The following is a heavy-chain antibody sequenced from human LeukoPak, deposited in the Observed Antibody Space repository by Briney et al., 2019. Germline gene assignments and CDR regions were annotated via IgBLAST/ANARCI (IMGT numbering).Heavy chain of an antibody. CDR3: ARDLLGSSWPDNWFDP. D-gene: IGHD6-13*01. V-gene: IGHV1-46*01. CDR1: GYTFTSYD. Sequence: GASVKVSCKASGYTFTSYDINWVRQAPGQGLEWMGIINPSGVSTSYAQKFQGRVTMTRDTSTSTVYMELSSLRSEDTAVYYCARDLLGSSWPDNWFDPWGQGTLVTVSS. CDR2: INPSGVST. J-gene: IGHJ5*02.